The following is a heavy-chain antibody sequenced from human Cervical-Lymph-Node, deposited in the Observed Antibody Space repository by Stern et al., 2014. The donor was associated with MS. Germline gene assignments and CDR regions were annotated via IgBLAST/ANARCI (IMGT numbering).Heavy chain of an antibody. J-gene: IGHJ5*02. CDR3: ARYSGSGTWFDP. D-gene: IGHD3-10*01. CDR1: GFTFSNYV. V-gene: IGHV3-23*04. CDR2: ISGSGRSS. Sequence: EVQLVESGGGLVQPGGSLRLSCAASGFTFSNYVLTWVRQAPGKGLEWVASISGSGRSSYYADSVQGRFAISTDNSSNTVNLQMSSLRADDTAIYYCARYSGSGTWFDPWGQGTLVTVSS.